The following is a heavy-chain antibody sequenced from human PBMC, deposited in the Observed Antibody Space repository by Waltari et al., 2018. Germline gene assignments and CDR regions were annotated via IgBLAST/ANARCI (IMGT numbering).Heavy chain of an antibody. J-gene: IGHJ3*01. D-gene: IGHD2-8*02. CDR1: GFSFRCYA. Sequence: QAQLVESGGGVVQPGTSLRLSCAASGFSFRCYAMHWVRQAPGKGLEWVAVIWHDAIITYYADSVRGRFTISRDNARQNLYLQMNSRRGDDTASYFCARVTTPHYDSTGAQDALGVWSQGTRVTVS. CDR2: IWHDAIIT. V-gene: IGHV3-33*01. CDR3: ARVTTPHYDSTGAQDALGV.